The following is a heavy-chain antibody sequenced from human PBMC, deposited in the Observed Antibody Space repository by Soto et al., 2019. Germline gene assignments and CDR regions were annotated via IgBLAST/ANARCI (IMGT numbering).Heavy chain of an antibody. D-gene: IGHD4-17*01. J-gene: IGHJ4*02. CDR3: ARSMTTVTTNDY. Sequence: QLQLQESGSGLVKPSQTLSLTCAVFGGSISSGGYSWSWIRQPPGKGLQWIGYIYHSGSTYYNPSLKSRVTISVDRSKKQFSLKLTSVTAADTAVYYCARSMTTVTTNDYWGQGTLVTVSS. V-gene: IGHV4-30-2*01. CDR1: GGSISSGGYS. CDR2: IYHSGST.